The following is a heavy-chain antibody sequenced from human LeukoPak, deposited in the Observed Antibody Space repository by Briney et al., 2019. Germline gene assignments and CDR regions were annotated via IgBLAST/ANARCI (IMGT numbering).Heavy chain of an antibody. V-gene: IGHV4-4*02. D-gene: IGHD6-19*01. CDR3: AGEYSSGSQNTGPQSAYFDY. CDR1: GGSISSSNW. J-gene: IGHJ4*02. Sequence: SETLSLTCAVSGGSISSSNWWSWVRQPPGKGLGWIGYIYYSGSTNYNPSLKSRVTISVDTSKNQFSLKLSSVTAADTAVYYCAGEYSSGSQNTGPQSAYFDYWGQGTLVTVSS. CDR2: IYYSGST.